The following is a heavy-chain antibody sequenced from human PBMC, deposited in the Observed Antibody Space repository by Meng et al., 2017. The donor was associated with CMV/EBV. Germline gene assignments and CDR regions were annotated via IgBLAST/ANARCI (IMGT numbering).Heavy chain of an antibody. CDR3: ARETLGYCSSTSCSDAFDI. CDR1: GFTFSSYS. V-gene: IGHV3-21*01. CDR2: ISSSSSYI. J-gene: IGHJ3*02. Sequence: GESLKISCAASGFTFSSYSMNWVRQAPGKGLEWVSSISSSSSYIYYADSVKGRFTISRDNAKNSLYLQMNSLRAEDTAVYYCARETLGYCSSTSCSDAFDIWGQGTMVTVSS. D-gene: IGHD2-2*01.